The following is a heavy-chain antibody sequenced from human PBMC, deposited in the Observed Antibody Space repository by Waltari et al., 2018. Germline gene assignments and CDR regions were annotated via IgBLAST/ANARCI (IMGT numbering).Heavy chain of an antibody. Sequence: QVQLQESGPELVRPSQTLSLTCTVSGGSITTINYYWSWLRQQPGKALEWIGYIHYSGSAYYHPSLKSLAIISRDTSKNQFYLDLSSVTAADTAVYYCAREVAAVTTSDAFDIWGQGTKVTVSP. J-gene: IGHJ3*02. CDR1: GGSITTINYY. D-gene: IGHD4-17*01. CDR2: IHYSGSA. V-gene: IGHV4-31*01. CDR3: AREVAAVTTSDAFDI.